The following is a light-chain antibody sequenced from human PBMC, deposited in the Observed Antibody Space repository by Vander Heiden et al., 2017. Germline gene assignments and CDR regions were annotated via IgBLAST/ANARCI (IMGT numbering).Light chain of an antibody. V-gene: IGKV1-5*03. CDR1: QSISSW. CDR3: QHFKAYPVT. J-gene: IGKJ4*01. Sequence: DIQMTQSPASLYASVGDTVILTGPASQSISSWLAWYQQKPGKAPKLLIYKASILKSGVPSRFSGSGSETEFTLTINSLQPDDCATYYCQHFKAYPVTFGRGTKVGIK. CDR2: KAS.